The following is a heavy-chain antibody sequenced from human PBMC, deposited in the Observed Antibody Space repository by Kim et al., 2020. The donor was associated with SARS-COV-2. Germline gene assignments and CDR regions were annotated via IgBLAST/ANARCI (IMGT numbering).Heavy chain of an antibody. CDR3: ARGATAKNDF. V-gene: IGHV1-69*13. CDR1: EDTFSSYA. CDR2: IIPFTGET. Sequence: ASVKVSCKTSEDTFSSYAIAWVRQAPGQGLEWMGQIIPFTGETTYAQSFQGRVTISVDDSISTAYVELNGLTSEDTAFYYCARGATAKNDFWGQGTLVTVSS. J-gene: IGHJ4*02. D-gene: IGHD1-26*01.